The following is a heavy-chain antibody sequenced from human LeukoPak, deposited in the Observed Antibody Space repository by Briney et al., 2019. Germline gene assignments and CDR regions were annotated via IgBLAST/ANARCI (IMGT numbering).Heavy chain of an antibody. J-gene: IGHJ4*02. D-gene: IGHD3-22*01. Sequence: PGGSLRLSCAASGFTFSSYSMNWVRQAPGKGLEWVSGISWNSGSIGYADSVKGRFTISRDNAKNSLYLQMNSLRAEDTALYYCAEGNYYDSSGYCDYWGQGTLVTVSS. CDR1: GFTFSSYS. CDR3: AEGNYYDSSGYCDY. V-gene: IGHV3-9*01. CDR2: ISWNSGSI.